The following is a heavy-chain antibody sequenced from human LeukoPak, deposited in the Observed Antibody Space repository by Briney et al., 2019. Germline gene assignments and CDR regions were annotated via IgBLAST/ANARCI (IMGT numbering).Heavy chain of an antibody. V-gene: IGHV3-9*01. D-gene: IGHD6-19*01. J-gene: IGHJ4*02. CDR2: ISWNSGSI. CDR3: AKGNGYSSGWPFDY. Sequence: GGSLRLSCAASGFTFDDYAMHWARQAPGKGLEWVSGISWNSGSIGYADSVKGRFTISRDNAKNSLYLQMNSLRAEDTALYYCAKGNGYSSGWPFDYWGQGTLVTVSS. CDR1: GFTFDDYA.